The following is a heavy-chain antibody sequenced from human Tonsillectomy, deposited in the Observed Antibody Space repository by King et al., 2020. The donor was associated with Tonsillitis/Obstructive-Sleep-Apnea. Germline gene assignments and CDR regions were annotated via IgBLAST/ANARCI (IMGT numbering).Heavy chain of an antibody. V-gene: IGHV4-59*01. J-gene: IGHJ3*02. D-gene: IGHD2-15*01. CDR3: ARVYCSGGSCYDDAFDI. CDR1: GGSISSYY. CDR2: IYYSGRT. Sequence: VQLQESGPGLVKPSETLSLTCTVSGGSISSYYWSWIRQPPGKGLEWIGYIYYSGRTNYNPSLKSRGTISVDTSKNQFSLKLSSVTAADTAVYYCARVYCSGGSCYDDAFDIWGQGTMVTVSS.